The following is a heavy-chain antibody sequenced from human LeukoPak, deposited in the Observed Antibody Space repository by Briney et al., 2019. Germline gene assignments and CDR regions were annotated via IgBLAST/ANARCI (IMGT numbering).Heavy chain of an antibody. J-gene: IGHJ4*02. CDR1: GITLSSNA. Sequence: GGSLRLSCAASGITLSSNAMSWVRQAPGKGLEWVSAISGSSDTTHYADSVKGRFTISRDNSKSTLYLQMNSLRAEDTAVYYCAKAGYSGYDYFDYWGQGTLVTVSS. CDR3: AKAGYSGYDYFDY. CDR2: ISGSSDTT. D-gene: IGHD5-12*01. V-gene: IGHV3-23*01.